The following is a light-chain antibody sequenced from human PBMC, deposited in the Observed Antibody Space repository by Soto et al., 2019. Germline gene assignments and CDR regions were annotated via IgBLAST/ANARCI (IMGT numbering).Light chain of an antibody. CDR2: QDS. Sequence: SYELTQPLSVSVSPGQTASITCSGDKLGDKYACWYQQKPGQSPVLVIYQDSKRPSGIPERFSGPNSGNTATLTISGTQAMDEADYYCQAWDSSTVVFGTGTKVTVL. CDR3: QAWDSSTVV. V-gene: IGLV3-1*01. J-gene: IGLJ1*01. CDR1: KLGDKY.